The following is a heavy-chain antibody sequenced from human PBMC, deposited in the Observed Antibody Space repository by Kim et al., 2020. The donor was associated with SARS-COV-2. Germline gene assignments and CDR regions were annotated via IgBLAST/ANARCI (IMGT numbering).Heavy chain of an antibody. CDR3: ARNYDSSGTFDY. D-gene: IGHD3-22*01. V-gene: IGHV4-31*02. J-gene: IGHJ4*02. Sequence: YYNPSLKSRVTISVDTSKNQFSLKLSSVTAADTAVYFCARNYDSSGTFDYWGQGTLVTVSS.